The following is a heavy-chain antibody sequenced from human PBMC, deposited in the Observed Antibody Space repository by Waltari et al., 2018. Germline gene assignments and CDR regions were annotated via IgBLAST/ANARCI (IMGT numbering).Heavy chain of an antibody. CDR3: VRSDGRDGYKF. Sequence: QVQLVESGGGSVKPGGSLRLSCAASGFTFGDYYMSWIRQAPGKGLQWVSYISNSGTTMDDADSLKGRFTISRDNAKNSLYLQMNSLRAEDTAVYYCVRSDGRDGYKFWGQGTLVTVSS. V-gene: IGHV3-11*04. CDR1: GFTFGDYY. J-gene: IGHJ4*02. D-gene: IGHD5-12*01. CDR2: ISNSGTTM.